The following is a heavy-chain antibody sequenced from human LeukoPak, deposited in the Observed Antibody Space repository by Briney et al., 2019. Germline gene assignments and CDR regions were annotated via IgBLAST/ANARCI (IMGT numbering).Heavy chain of an antibody. V-gene: IGHV3-30-3*01. J-gene: IGHJ4*02. D-gene: IGHD3-3*01. CDR1: GFTFSSYA. CDR3: ARDIEGDYDFWSGYFDY. CDR2: ISYDGSNK. Sequence: GGSLRLSCAASGFTFSSYAMHWVRQAPGKGLEWVAVISYDGSNKYYADSVKGRFTISRDNSKNTLYLQMNSLRAEDTAVYYCARDIEGDYDFWSGYFDYWGQGTLVTVSS.